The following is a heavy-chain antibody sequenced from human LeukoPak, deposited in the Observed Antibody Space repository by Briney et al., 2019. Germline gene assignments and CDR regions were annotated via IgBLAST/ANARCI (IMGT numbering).Heavy chain of an antibody. CDR3: ARSARLRGYMDV. CDR1: GYTFTSYY. D-gene: IGHD5/OR15-5a*01. J-gene: IGHJ6*03. V-gene: IGHV1-46*01. CDR2: INPSGGST. Sequence: ASVKVSCKASGYTFTSYYMHWVRQAPGQGLEWMGIINPSGGSTSYAQKFQGRATMTRDMSTSTVYMELSSLRSEDTAVYYCARSARLRGYMDVWGKGTTVTVSS.